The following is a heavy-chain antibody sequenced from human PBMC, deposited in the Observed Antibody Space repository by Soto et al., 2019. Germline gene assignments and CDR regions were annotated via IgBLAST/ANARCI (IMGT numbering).Heavy chain of an antibody. CDR2: ISYDENNK. D-gene: IGHD1-1*01. Sequence: PGGSLRLSCAASGFTFRSYHMHWVRQAPGKGLEWVASISYDENNKYYTDSVKGRFTISRDNSKNTLYLQMNSLRDEDTAVYYCARDPWTVGRMDVWGQGTTVPVSS. CDR3: ARDPWTVGRMDV. CDR1: GFTFRSYH. V-gene: IGHV3-30-3*01. J-gene: IGHJ6*02.